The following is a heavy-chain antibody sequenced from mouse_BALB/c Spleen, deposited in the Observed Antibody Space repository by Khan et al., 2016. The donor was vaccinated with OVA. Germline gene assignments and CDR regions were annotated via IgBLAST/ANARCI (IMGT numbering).Heavy chain of an antibody. CDR1: GYTFTSYW. CDR2: ISPGSGTP. V-gene: IGHV1S41*01. J-gene: IGHJ4*01. CDR3: ARENYYGSSHDAMDY. D-gene: IGHD1-1*01. Sequence: DLVKPGASVKLSCKASGYTFTSYWINWIKQRPGQGLEWIGRISPGSGTPYYNEMFKGKATLTVDTSSSTAYIQLSSLSSEDSAVYFGARENYYGSSHDAMDYWGQGTSVTVSS.